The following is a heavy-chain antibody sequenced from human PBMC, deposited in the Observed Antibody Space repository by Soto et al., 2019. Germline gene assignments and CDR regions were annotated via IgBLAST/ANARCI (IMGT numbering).Heavy chain of an antibody. CDR2: IKSKTDGGTT. Sequence: GGSLRLSCAASGFTFSNAWMNWVRQAPGKGLEWVGRIKSKTDGGTTDYAAPVKGRFTISREDSKNTLYLQMNSLKTEDTAVYYCTTAAVQNYYDSSGYYYYYYGMDVWGQGTTVTVSS. D-gene: IGHD3-22*01. J-gene: IGHJ6*02. CDR1: GFTFSNAW. CDR3: TTAAVQNYYDSSGYYYYYYGMDV. V-gene: IGHV3-15*07.